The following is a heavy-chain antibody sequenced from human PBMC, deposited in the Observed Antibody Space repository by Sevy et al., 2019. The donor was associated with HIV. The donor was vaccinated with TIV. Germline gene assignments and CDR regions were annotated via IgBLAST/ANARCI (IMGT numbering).Heavy chain of an antibody. J-gene: IGHJ4*02. CDR2: ISTGSTTI. V-gene: IGHV3-48*02. D-gene: IGHD3-16*01. CDR3: XXXXRDGGDY. Sequence: GGSLRLSCAASGFIFSSYSMNWVRQAPGKGLEWISYISTGSTTIYYADSVKGRFTVSRDNARSSLFLQMNSLRDEDXXXXXXXXXXRDGGDYWGQGTLVTVSS. CDR1: GFIFSSYS.